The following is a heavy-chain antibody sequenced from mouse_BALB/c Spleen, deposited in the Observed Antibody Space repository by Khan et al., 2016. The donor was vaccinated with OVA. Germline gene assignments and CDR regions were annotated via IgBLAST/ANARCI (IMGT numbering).Heavy chain of an antibody. CDR1: GFTFSTYG. CDR2: VSTGGSYT. D-gene: IGHD1-1*01. V-gene: IGHV5-6*01. Sequence: EVKLLESGGDLVKPGGSLKLSCAASGFTFSTYGMSWVRQAPDKRLEWVATVSTGGSYTYYPDSVKGRFTISRENAKKPLYLQMSGLRSEDTAMFYCTRLAYYYDSEGFAYWGQGTLVTVSA. CDR3: TRLAYYYDSEGFAY. J-gene: IGHJ3*01.